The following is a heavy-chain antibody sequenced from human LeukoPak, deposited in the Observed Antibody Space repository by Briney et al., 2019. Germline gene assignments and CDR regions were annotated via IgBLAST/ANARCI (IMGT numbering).Heavy chain of an antibody. J-gene: IGHJ4*02. CDR3: ARSIAVAGFYFDY. D-gene: IGHD6-19*01. CDR2: IYYSGST. CDR1: GGSISSYY. Sequence: SETLSLTCTVSGGSISSYYWSWIRQPPGKGLEWIGYIYYSGSTNYNPSLKSRVTISVDTSKNQFSLKLSSVTAADTAVYYCARSIAVAGFYFDYWGQGELVTVSS. V-gene: IGHV4-59*01.